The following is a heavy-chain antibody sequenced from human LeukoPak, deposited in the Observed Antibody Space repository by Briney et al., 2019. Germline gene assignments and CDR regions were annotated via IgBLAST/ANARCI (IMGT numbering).Heavy chain of an antibody. Sequence: SETLSLTCTVSGGSISSSSYYWGWIRQPPGKGLEWIGSFYYSGSTYYNPSLKSRVTISVDTSKNQFSLKLSSVTAADTAVYYCARDLTDYYEPDYWGQGTLVTVSS. D-gene: IGHD3-22*01. CDR1: GGSISSSSYY. CDR3: ARDLTDYYEPDY. V-gene: IGHV4-39*07. J-gene: IGHJ4*02. CDR2: FYYSGST.